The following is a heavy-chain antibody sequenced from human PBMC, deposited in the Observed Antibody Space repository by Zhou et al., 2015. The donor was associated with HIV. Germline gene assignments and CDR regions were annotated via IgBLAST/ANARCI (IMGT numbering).Heavy chain of an antibody. V-gene: IGHV1-69*06. CDR2: IIPIFGTA. CDR3: ARFTKEGGXTYYYVVTS. Sequence: LEQSGTEVRKPGSSVKVSCKASGGTFSSYAISWVRQAPGQGLEWMGGIIPIFGTANYAQKFQGRVTITADKSTSTAYMELSSLRSEDTAVYYCARFTKEGGXTYYYVVTSGPKDRRSTVSS. J-gene: IGHJ6*02. D-gene: IGHD3-16*01. CDR1: GGTFSSYA.